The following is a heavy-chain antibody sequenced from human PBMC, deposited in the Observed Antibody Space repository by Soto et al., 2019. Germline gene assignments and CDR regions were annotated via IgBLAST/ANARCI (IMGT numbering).Heavy chain of an antibody. CDR1: GFTFSSYA. CDR3: AKDILPVGEQQLVVSMSFDY. V-gene: IGHV3-23*01. Sequence: GGSLRLSCAASGFTFSSYAMSWVRQAPGKGLEWVSAISGSGGSTYYADSVKGRFTISRDNSKNTLYLQMNSLRAEDTAVYYCAKDILPVGEQQLVVSMSFDYWGQGTLVTVSS. D-gene: IGHD6-13*01. CDR2: ISGSGGST. J-gene: IGHJ4*02.